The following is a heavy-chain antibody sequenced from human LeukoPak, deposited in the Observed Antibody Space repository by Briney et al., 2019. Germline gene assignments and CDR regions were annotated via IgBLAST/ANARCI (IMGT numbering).Heavy chain of an antibody. CDR1: GYTFTSYD. CDR3: ATPQQLTPGGFDP. J-gene: IGHJ5*02. Sequence: GASVKVSCKASGYTFTSYDFNWVRQATGQRPEWMGWMGPNSGDTGYAQKFQDRVTMTRNTSISTAYMELSSLRSDDTAVYYCATPQQLTPGGFDPWGQGTLVTVSS. D-gene: IGHD6-13*01. CDR2: MGPNSGDT. V-gene: IGHV1-8*01.